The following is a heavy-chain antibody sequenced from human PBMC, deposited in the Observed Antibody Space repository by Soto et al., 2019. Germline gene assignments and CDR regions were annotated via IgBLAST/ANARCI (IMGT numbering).Heavy chain of an antibody. CDR3: ARRPRIVVVVAATDWFDP. V-gene: IGHV4-34*01. D-gene: IGHD2-15*01. CDR2: INHSGST. CDR1: GGSFSGYY. J-gene: IGHJ5*02. Sequence: SETLSLTCAVYGGSFSGYYWSWIRQPPGKGLEWIREINHSGSTNYNPSLKSRVTISVDTSKNQFSLKLSSVTAADTAVYYCARRPRIVVVVAATDWFDPWGQGTLVTVSS.